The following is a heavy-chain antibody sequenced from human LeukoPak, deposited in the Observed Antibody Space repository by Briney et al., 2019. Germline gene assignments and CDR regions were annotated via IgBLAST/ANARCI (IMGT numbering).Heavy chain of an antibody. V-gene: IGHV1-46*01. D-gene: IGHD1-14*01. J-gene: IGHJ3*02. CDR1: RYTFTSYY. Sequence: ASVKVSCKASRYTFTSYYMHWVRQAPGQGLEWMGIINPSGGSTSYAQKFQGRVTMTRDASTSTVYMELSSLRSEDTAVYYCARSDRKEGAFDIWGQGTMVTVSS. CDR2: INPSGGST. CDR3: ARSDRKEGAFDI.